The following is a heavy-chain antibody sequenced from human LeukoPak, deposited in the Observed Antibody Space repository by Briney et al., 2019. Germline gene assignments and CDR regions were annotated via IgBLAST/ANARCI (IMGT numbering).Heavy chain of an antibody. CDR3: ARPLTGDGVGY. CDR1: GYSISSGYY. V-gene: IGHV4-38-2*01. D-gene: IGHD7-27*01. J-gene: IGHJ4*02. CDR2: IYHSGST. Sequence: SETLSLTCAVSGYSISSGYYWGWIRQPPGKGLEWIGSIYHSGSTYYNPSLKSRVTISVDTSKNQFSLKLSSVTAADTPVYYCARPLTGDGVGYWGQGTLVTVSS.